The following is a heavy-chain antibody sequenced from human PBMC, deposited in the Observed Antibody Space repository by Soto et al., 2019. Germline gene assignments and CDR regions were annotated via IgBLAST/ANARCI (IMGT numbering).Heavy chain of an antibody. CDR3: AREDCSSTSCYSTFDY. V-gene: IGHV1-69*08. CDR1: GGTFSSYT. Sequence: QVQLVQSGAEVKKPGSSVKVSCKASGGTFSSYTISWVRQAPGQGLEWMGRIIPILGIANYAQKFQGRVTITADKSPSTAYMELSSLRSEDTAVYYCAREDCSSTSCYSTFDYWGQGTLVTVSS. D-gene: IGHD2-2*01. CDR2: IIPILGIA. J-gene: IGHJ4*02.